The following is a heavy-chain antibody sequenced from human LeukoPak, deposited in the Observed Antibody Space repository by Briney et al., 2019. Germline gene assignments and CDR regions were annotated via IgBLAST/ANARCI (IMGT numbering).Heavy chain of an antibody. CDR1: GGSISSGSYY. J-gene: IGHJ4*02. CDR3: ARSAASPRYFDY. CDR2: IYTSGST. V-gene: IGHV4-61*02. D-gene: IGHD2-15*01. Sequence: SETLSLTCTVSGGSISSGSYYWRWLRQPAGKGLEWFGRIYTSGSTNYNPSLKRRVTISVDTSKNQFSLKLSSVTAADTAVYYCARSAASPRYFDYWGQGTLVTVSS.